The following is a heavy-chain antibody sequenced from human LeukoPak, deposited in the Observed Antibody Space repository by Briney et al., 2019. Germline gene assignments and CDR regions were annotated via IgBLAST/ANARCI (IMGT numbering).Heavy chain of an antibody. CDR1: GGSISSYY. CDR3: ARGRDGTWYFDL. V-gene: IGHV4-59*01. Sequence: SETLSLTCTVSGGSISSYYWNWIRQPPGKGLEWIGYIYYSGNTNYNPSLKSRASISVDTSKNQFSLKLSSVTAADTAVYYCARGRDGTWYFDLWGRGTLVTVSS. J-gene: IGHJ2*01. CDR2: IYYSGNT.